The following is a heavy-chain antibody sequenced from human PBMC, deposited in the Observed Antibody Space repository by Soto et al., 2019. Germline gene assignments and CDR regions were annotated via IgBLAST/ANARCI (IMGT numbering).Heavy chain of an antibody. V-gene: IGHV1-69*02. D-gene: IGHD3-10*01. J-gene: IGHJ5*02. CDR3: ARFYGSGYWFDP. CDR1: GGTFSSYT. Sequence: AASVKVSCKASGGTFSSYTISWVRQAPGQGLEWMGRIIPILGIANYAQKFQGRVTITADKSTSTAYMELSSLRSEDTAVYYCARFYGSGYWFDPWGQGTLVTVSS. CDR2: IIPILGIA.